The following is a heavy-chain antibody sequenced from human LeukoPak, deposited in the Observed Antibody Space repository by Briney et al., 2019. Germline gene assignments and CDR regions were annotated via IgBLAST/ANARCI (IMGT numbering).Heavy chain of an antibody. Sequence: KPSETLSLTCTVSGDSISGYYWSWIRQPPGKRLDRIGYIYYSGSTNYNPSLKTRVTISVDTSKDQFSLKLTSVTAADTAVYYCTRSLPAAMFSLDYWGQETLVTVSS. D-gene: IGHD2-2*01. CDR1: GDSISGYY. J-gene: IGHJ4*02. CDR3: TRSLPAAMFSLDY. CDR2: IYYSGST. V-gene: IGHV4-59*01.